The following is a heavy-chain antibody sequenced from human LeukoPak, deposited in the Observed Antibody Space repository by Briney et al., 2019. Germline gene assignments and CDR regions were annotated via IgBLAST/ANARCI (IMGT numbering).Heavy chain of an antibody. V-gene: IGHV4-59*02. D-gene: IGHD3-16*02. Sequence: SETLSLTCNVSGGSVTNYYWNWIRQSPGKGLEWIGYLYYSGSTNYNPSLKSRVTMSVDTSKNQFSLRLRSVTAADAAVYYCTRGGWGSYRHDAFDIWGQGTMVIVAS. CDR1: GGSVTNYY. J-gene: IGHJ3*02. CDR2: LYYSGST. CDR3: TRGGWGSYRHDAFDI.